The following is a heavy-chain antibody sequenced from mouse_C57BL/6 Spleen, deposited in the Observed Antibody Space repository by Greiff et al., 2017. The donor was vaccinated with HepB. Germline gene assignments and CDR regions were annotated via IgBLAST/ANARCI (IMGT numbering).Heavy chain of an antibody. V-gene: IGHV1-52*01. D-gene: IGHD2-3*01. CDR1: GYTFTSYW. Sequence: QVQLQQPGAELVRPGSSVKLSCKASGYTFTSYWMHWVKQRPIQGLEWIGNIDPSDSETHYNQKFKDKATLTVDKSSSTAYMQLSSLTSEDSAVYYCARVGGYYSWFAYWGQGTLVTVSA. CDR2: IDPSDSET. J-gene: IGHJ3*01. CDR3: ARVGGYYSWFAY.